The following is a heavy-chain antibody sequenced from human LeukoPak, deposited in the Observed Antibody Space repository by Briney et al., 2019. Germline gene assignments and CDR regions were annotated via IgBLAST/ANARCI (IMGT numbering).Heavy chain of an antibody. J-gene: IGHJ3*02. V-gene: IGHV3-48*03. CDR3: ASGYDSSGYYYPYDAFDI. CDR1: GFTFSSYE. CDR2: ISSSGSTI. Sequence: PGGSLRLSCAASGFTFSSYEMNWVRQAPGKGLEWVSYISSSGSTIYYADPVKGRFTISRDNAKNSLYLQMNSLRAEDTAVYYCASGYDSSGYYYPYDAFDIWGQGTMVTVSS. D-gene: IGHD3-22*01.